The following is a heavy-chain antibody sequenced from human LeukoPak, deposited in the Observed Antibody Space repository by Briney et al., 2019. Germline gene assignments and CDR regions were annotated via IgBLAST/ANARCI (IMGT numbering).Heavy chain of an antibody. V-gene: IGHV1-69*05. CDR2: IIPIFGTA. CDR1: GGTFSSYA. Sequence: VASVKVSCKASGGTFSSYAISWVRQAPGQGLEWMGGIIPIFGTANYAQKFQGRVTITTDESTSTAYMELSSLRSEDTAVYCCARRGYSYGLGPFDPWGQGTLVTVSS. J-gene: IGHJ5*02. D-gene: IGHD5-18*01. CDR3: ARRGYSYGLGPFDP.